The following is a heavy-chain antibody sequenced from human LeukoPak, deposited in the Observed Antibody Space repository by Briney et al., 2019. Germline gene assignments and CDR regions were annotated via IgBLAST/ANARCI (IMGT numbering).Heavy chain of an antibody. D-gene: IGHD1-26*01. CDR1: GFTFSSYS. CDR2: IRVDGSVE. J-gene: IGHJ3*02. CDR3: ATYSGPDKWDASDM. Sequence: GGSLRLSCAASGFTFSSYSMNWVRQAPGKGLEWVATIRVDGSVEYPEDSRKGRFTISRDNAWNSLYLQMDSLRVEDTAVYYCATYSGPDKWDASDMWGQGTLVTVSP. V-gene: IGHV3-7*01.